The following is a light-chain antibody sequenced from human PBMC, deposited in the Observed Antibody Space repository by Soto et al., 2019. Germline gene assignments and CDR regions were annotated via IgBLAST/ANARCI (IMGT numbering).Light chain of an antibody. CDR2: TAS. CDR3: QQSYSALWT. Sequence: DIQMTQSPSSLSASVGDRVTITFRASQSISIYLNWYQQKPGKAPELLIYTASSLQSGVPSRFSGSGSGTDFTLTISSLQPEDFAAYYCQQSYSALWTFGQGTKVEFK. V-gene: IGKV1-39*01. J-gene: IGKJ1*01. CDR1: QSISIY.